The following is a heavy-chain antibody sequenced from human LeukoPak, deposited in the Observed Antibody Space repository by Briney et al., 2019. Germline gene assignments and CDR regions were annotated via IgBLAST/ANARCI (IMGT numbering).Heavy chain of an antibody. D-gene: IGHD2-2*01. CDR3: AKSQYQDAFDI. CDR2: IRFDGSEK. J-gene: IGHJ3*02. Sequence: GGSLRLSCAASGFTFSNYGMHWVRQAPGKGLEWVAFIRFDGSEKYYADSVKGRFTISRDNSKNTLYLQMSSLRAEDTAVYYCAKSQYQDAFDIWGQGTMVTVSS. CDR1: GFTFSNYG. V-gene: IGHV3-30*02.